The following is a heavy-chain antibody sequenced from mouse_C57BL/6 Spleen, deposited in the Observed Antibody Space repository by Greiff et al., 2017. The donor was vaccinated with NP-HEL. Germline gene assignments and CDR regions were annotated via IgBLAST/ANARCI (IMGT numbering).Heavy chain of an antibody. Sequence: VMLVESGPGLVQPSQSLSIPCTVSGFSLTSYGVHWVRQSPGKGLEWLGVIWSGGSTDCNAAFISRLSISKDNSKSQVFFKMNSLQADDTAIYYCARYSNYEGFDYWGQGTTLTVSS. J-gene: IGHJ2*01. V-gene: IGHV2-2*01. CDR3: ARYSNYEGFDY. CDR1: GFSLTSYG. CDR2: IWSGGST. D-gene: IGHD2-5*01.